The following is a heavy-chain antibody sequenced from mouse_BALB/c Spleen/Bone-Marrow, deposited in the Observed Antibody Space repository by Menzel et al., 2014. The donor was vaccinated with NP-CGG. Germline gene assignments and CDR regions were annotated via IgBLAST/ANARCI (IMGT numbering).Heavy chain of an antibody. V-gene: IGHV1-69*02. CDR2: IYPSDSYT. Sequence: VKLMESGAELVRPGASVKLSCKASSYTFTSYWINWVKQRPGQGLEWIGNIYPSDSYTNYNQKFKDKATLTVDKSSTTAYMQLSSPTSEDSAVYYCTRGGSSPYYFDYWGQGTTLTVSS. CDR3: TRGGSSPYYFDY. CDR1: SYTFTSYW. J-gene: IGHJ2*01. D-gene: IGHD1-1*01.